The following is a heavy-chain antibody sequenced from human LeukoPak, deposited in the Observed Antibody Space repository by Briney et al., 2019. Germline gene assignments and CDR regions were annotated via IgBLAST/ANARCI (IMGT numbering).Heavy chain of an antibody. CDR2: ISGRGGST. Sequence: GGSLRLSCAASGFTFSSYGMSWVRQAPGKGLEWVSAISGRGGSTNYADSVKGRFTISRDNAKNSLFLQMNSLSAEDTAVYYCGKAGPVTKDHFMDVWGKGTTVTVSS. CDR1: GFTFSSYG. CDR3: GKAGPVTKDHFMDV. J-gene: IGHJ6*03. D-gene: IGHD2-2*01. V-gene: IGHV3-23*01.